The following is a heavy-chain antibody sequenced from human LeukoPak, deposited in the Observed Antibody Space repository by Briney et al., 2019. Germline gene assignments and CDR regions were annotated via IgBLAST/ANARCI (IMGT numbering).Heavy chain of an antibody. CDR1: GFTFSSYG. Sequence: PGGSLRLSCAASGFTFSSYGMHWVRQAPGKGLEWVAVIWYDGSNKYYADSVKGRFTISRDNSKNTLYLEINSLRADDTAVYFCARANYGSGSNYYFGLDVWGQGNPGHRLL. CDR2: IWYDGSNK. J-gene: IGHJ6*02. D-gene: IGHD3-10*01. CDR3: ARANYGSGSNYYFGLDV. V-gene: IGHV3-33*01.